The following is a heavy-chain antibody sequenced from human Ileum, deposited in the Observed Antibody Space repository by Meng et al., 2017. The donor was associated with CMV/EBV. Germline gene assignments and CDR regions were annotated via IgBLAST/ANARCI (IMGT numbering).Heavy chain of an antibody. CDR2: INSKTAGGTT. CDR1: GFTFSNFW. Sequence: GESLKISCAASGFTFSNFWVHWVRQAPGKGLEWVGRINSKTAGGTTDYAPPVKGRFTFSRDDSKSTLYLQMHSLKSDDTAVYYCATEDDCIGASCYNAFDIWGQGTWVTVAS. D-gene: IGHD2-15*01. V-gene: IGHV3-15*01. CDR3: ATEDDCIGASCYNAFDI. J-gene: IGHJ3*02.